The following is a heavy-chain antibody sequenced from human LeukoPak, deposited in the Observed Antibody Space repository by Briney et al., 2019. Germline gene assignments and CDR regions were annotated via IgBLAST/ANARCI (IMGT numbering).Heavy chain of an antibody. Sequence: PGGSLRLSCAASGFTFSSYGMSWVRQAPGKGLEWVSAISGSGGSTYYADSVKGRFTISRDNSKNTLYLQMNSLRAEDTAVYYCAKRPASGHYYYYYMDVWGKGTTVTVSS. D-gene: IGHD1-14*01. J-gene: IGHJ6*03. V-gene: IGHV3-23*01. CDR1: GFTFSSYG. CDR3: AKRPASGHYYYYYMDV. CDR2: ISGSGGST.